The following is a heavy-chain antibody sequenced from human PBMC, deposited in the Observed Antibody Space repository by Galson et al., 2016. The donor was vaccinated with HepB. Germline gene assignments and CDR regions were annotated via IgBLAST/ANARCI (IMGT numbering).Heavy chain of an antibody. CDR2: MSYSGST. CDR3: ARDPRYNWNYGSAFDI. D-gene: IGHD1-7*01. CDR1: GDSVSSSSFY. Sequence: EPLSLTCTVSGDSVSSSSFYWAWIRQPPGKGLEWIGGMSYSGSTYYNPSLMSRVTVSVDTSNNQLSLRLNSVTAADTALYYCARDPRYNWNYGSAFDIWGQGTLVTVSS. V-gene: IGHV4-39*02. J-gene: IGHJ3*02.